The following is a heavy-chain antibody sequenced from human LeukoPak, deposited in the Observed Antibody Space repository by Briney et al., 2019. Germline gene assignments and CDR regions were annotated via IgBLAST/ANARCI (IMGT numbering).Heavy chain of an antibody. CDR3: ARDSDGDYVFEY. CDR2: ISRSSSTI. CDR1: GFTFSSYT. V-gene: IGHV3-48*02. D-gene: IGHD4-17*01. Sequence: PGGSLRLSCAASGFTFSSYTMNWVRQAPGKGLEWVSYISRSSSTIYDADSVKGRFTISRDNAKNSLYLQMNSLRDEDTAVYYCARDSDGDYVFEYWGQGTQVTVSS. J-gene: IGHJ4*02.